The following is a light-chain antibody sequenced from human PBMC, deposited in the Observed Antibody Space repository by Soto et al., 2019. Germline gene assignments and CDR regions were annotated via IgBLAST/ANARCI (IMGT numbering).Light chain of an antibody. J-gene: IGKJ1*01. V-gene: IGKV3-15*01. CDR1: QSISSN. Sequence: IVMTQSPGTLSVSPGERATLSCRASQSISSNLAWYQQKPPQAPRLLIYGASTRATGIPARFSGSGSGTEFTLTISNLQSEDFALYYCQHYNNWPPWTFGQGTKVEIK. CDR2: GAS. CDR3: QHYNNWPPWT.